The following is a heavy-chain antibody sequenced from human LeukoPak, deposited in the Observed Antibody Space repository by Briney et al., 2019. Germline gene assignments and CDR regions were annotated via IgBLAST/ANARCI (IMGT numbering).Heavy chain of an antibody. J-gene: IGHJ4*02. CDR1: GFTVSSSY. CDR2: IYSGGST. V-gene: IGHV3-53*01. Sequence: GGSVSLSCSASGFTVSSSYMSWVRQAPGKGLEWVSIIYSGGSTYYADSVKGRFTISRDNSKNTLYLQMNSLRAGDTAVYYCARFWATGGDCWGQGTLVTVSS. CDR3: ARFWATGGDC. D-gene: IGHD5-12*01.